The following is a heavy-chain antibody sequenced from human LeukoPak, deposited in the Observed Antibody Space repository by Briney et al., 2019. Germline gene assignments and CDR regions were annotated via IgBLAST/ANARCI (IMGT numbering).Heavy chain of an antibody. Sequence: GGSLRLSCAASGFTFSSYSMNWVRQAPGKGLEWVSSISTSSSYIHYADSVKGRFTISRDNAKNSLFLQMNSLRVEDTAVYYCARLRYNDFWSGSWKFYYSMDVWGKGTTVTVSS. D-gene: IGHD3-3*01. CDR1: GFTFSSYS. CDR2: ISTSSSYI. CDR3: ARLRYNDFWSGSWKFYYSMDV. J-gene: IGHJ6*03. V-gene: IGHV3-21*01.